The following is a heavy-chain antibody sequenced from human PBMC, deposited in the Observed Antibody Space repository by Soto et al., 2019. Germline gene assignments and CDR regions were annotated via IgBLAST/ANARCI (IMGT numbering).Heavy chain of an antibody. J-gene: IGHJ6*02. CDR1: GYTFTSYD. D-gene: IGHD2-2*02. CDR3: AKRIPGHGMDV. Sequence: ASVKVSCKASGYTFTSYDINWVRQATGQGLEWMGWMNPNSGNTGYAQKFQGRVTMTRDTSINTAYMELSSLRSEDTAVYYCAKRIPGHGMDVWGQGTTVTVSS. CDR2: MNPNSGNT. V-gene: IGHV1-8*01.